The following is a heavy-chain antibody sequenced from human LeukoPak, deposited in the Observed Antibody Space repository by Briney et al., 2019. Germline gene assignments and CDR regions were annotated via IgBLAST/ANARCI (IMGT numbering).Heavy chain of an antibody. CDR3: AREVYYYGSGSLGLDAFDI. CDR1: GGSISSGDYY. D-gene: IGHD3-10*01. CDR2: IYYSGST. V-gene: IGHV4-30-4*08. Sequence: PSQTLSLTCTVSGGSISSGDYYWSWIRQPPGKGLEWIGYIYYSGSTYYNPSLKSRVTTSVDTSKNQFSLKLSSVTAADTAVYYCAREVYYYGSGSLGLDAFDIWGQGTMVTVSS. J-gene: IGHJ3*02.